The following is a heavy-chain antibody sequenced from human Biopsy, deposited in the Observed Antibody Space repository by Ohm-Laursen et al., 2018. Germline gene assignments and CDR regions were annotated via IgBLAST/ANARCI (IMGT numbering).Heavy chain of an antibody. Sequence: GSLRLSCTASGFTFRNYALTWVRQAPGKVLEWVSAIGGGGSPILYADSVKGRFTISRDDSKNTLYLQMNSLRVEDTAVYFCSKLGGDPAPFDRASDVWSRGTKVTVSS. V-gene: IGHV3-23*01. CDR3: SKLGGDPAPFDRASDV. D-gene: IGHD2-21*02. J-gene: IGHJ3*01. CDR2: IGGGGSPI. CDR1: GFTFRNYA.